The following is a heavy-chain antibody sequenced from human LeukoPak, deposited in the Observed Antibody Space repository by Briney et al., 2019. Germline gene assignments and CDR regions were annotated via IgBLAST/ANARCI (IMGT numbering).Heavy chain of an antibody. CDR2: IIPILGIA. CDR3: VRGGSSSGYDF. V-gene: IGHV1-69*04. Sequence: ASVKVSCKASGGTFSSYAISWVRQAPGQGLEWMGRIIPILGIANYAQKFQGRVTITADKSTSTAYMELRSLRSDDTAVYYCVRGGSSSGYDFWGQGTLVTVSS. J-gene: IGHJ4*02. CDR1: GGTFSSYA. D-gene: IGHD3-22*01.